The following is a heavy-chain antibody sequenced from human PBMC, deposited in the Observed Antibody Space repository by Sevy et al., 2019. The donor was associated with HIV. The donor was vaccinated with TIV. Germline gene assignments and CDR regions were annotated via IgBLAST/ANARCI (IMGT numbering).Heavy chain of an antibody. CDR1: GYTFTFYD. CDR2: MNPNSGNT. D-gene: IGHD6-6*01. J-gene: IGHJ4*02. CDR3: ARGASLYSSSIIEYDY. V-gene: IGHV1-8*01. Sequence: ASVKVSCKASGYTFTFYDINWVRQATGQGLEWVGWMNPNSGNTGYAQKFQGRVTMTRNTSISTAYMELSSLRSEDTAVFYCARGASLYSSSIIEYDYWGQGTLVTVS.